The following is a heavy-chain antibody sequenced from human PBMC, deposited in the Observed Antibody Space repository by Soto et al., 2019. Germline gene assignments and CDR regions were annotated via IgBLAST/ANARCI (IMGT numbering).Heavy chain of an antibody. CDR3: ARDRKQNGDYLPDYYYGMTV. D-gene: IGHD4-17*01. Sequence: SETLSLTCTVSGGSISSYYWSWIRQPAGKGLEWIGRIYASGGTNYNPSLKSRVTMSADTSKNQLSLRLSSVTAADTAVYYCARDRKQNGDYLPDYYYGMTVWGLGTTVTVSS. CDR1: GGSISSYY. J-gene: IGHJ6*02. CDR2: IYASGGT. V-gene: IGHV4-4*07.